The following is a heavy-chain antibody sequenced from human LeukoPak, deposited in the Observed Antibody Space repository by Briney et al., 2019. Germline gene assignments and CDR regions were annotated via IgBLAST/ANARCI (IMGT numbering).Heavy chain of an antibody. J-gene: IGHJ4*02. CDR2: INHSGST. V-gene: IGHV4-34*01. CDR3: ARGYGSYGYGYFDY. D-gene: IGHD5-18*01. Sequence: PSETLSLTCAVYGGSFSCYYWSWIRQPPGKGLEWIGEINHSGSTNYNPSLKSRVTISVDTSKNQFSLKLSSVTAADTAVYYCARGYGSYGYGYFDYWGQGTLVTVSS. CDR1: GGSFSCYY.